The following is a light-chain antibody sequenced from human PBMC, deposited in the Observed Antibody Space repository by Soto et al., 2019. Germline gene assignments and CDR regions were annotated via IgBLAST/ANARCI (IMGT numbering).Light chain of an antibody. Sequence: QSALTQPPSASGSPGQSVTISCTGTSSDVGGYNFVSWYQQHPGKAPKLMIYEVSERPSGVPDRVSGSKSGNTASLTVSGTQAEDEADYYCSSYAGSNIVVFGGGTKLTVL. CDR2: EVS. CDR3: SSYAGSNIVV. J-gene: IGLJ2*01. V-gene: IGLV2-8*01. CDR1: SSDVGGYNF.